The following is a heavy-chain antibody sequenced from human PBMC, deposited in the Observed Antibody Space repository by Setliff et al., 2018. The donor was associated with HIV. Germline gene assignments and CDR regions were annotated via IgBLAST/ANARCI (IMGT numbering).Heavy chain of an antibody. V-gene: IGHV4-39*01. CDR2: IYFSERP. J-gene: IGHJ6*03. CDR1: GAPIDDASYY. D-gene: IGHD5-18*01. Sequence: KTSETLSLTCSVSGAPIDDASYYWAWIRQPPGKGLEWIGSIYFSERPYYNPSLSSRVTISVDTSKTQVSLWLSSVTAADTAIYYCARGSRGYSYAYYYYYMDVWGKGTTVTVSS. CDR3: ARGSRGYSYAYYYYYMDV.